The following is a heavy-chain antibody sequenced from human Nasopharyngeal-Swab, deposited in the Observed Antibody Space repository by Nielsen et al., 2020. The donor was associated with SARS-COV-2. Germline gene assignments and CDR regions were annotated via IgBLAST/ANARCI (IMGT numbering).Heavy chain of an antibody. CDR1: GGYISSSSYY. V-gene: IGHV4-39*01. J-gene: IGHJ4*02. CDR3: ARRLVVTPGPFDY. CDR2: IYYSGST. D-gene: IGHD4-23*01. Sequence: CTVFGGYISSSSYYWGWISQPPGKGLEWIGSIYYSGSTYYNPSLKSRVTISVDTSKNQFSLKLSSVTAADTAVYYCARRLVVTPGPFDYWGQGTLVTVSS.